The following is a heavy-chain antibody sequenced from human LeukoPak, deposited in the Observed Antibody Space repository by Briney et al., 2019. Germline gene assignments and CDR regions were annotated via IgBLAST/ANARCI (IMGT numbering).Heavy chain of an antibody. D-gene: IGHD5-18*01. CDR1: GFTFSSYW. CDR3: ATGSGLWSPDY. J-gene: IGHJ4*02. Sequence: GGSLRLSCAASGFTFSSYWMHWVRQAPGKGLVWVSRIDNDGSGTSYADSVKGRFTISRDNAKNRLYVQMNSLRAEDTAVYYCATGSGLWSPDYWGQGTLVTVSS. CDR2: IDNDGSGT. V-gene: IGHV3-74*01.